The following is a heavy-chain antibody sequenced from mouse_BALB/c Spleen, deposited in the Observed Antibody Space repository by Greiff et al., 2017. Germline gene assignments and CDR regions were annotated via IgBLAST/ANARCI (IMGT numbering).Heavy chain of an antibody. V-gene: IGHV3-6*02. CDR2: ISYDGSN. CDR1: GYSITSGYY. D-gene: IGHD2-4*01. J-gene: IGHJ4*01. Sequence: EVQLQESGPGLVKPSQSLSLTCSVTGYSITSGYYWNWIRQFPGNKLEWMGYISYDGSNNYNPSLKNRISITRDTSKNQFFLKLNSVTTEDTATYYCAREITVYAMDYWGQGTSVTVSS. CDR3: AREITVYAMDY.